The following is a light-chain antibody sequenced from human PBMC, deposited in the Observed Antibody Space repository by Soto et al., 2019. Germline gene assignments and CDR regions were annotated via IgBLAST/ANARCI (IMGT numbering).Light chain of an antibody. J-gene: IGLJ3*02. CDR1: TGAVTSGNY. V-gene: IGLV7-43*01. CDR3: LLYYGGAHLV. CDR2: TTN. Sequence: QSVVTQEPSLTVSPGGTVTLTCASSTGAVTSGNYPSWFQRKPGQAPRTLIYTTNDKHSWTPARFSGSLLGGRATLTLSGAQPEDEADYYCLLYYGGAHLVFGGGTKLTVL.